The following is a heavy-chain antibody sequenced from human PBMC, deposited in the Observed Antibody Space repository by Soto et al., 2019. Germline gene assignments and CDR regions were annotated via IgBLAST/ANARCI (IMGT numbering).Heavy chain of an antibody. CDR3: ARMVDTAMVNVPFDY. Sequence: PSRTLSLTCAISVDSVSSNSAAWNWIRQSPSRGLEWLGRTYYRSKWYNDYAVSVKSRITINPDTSKNQFSLRLNSVTPEDTAVYYCARMVDTAMVNVPFDYWGQGTLVTVSS. V-gene: IGHV6-1*01. CDR2: TYYRSKWYN. J-gene: IGHJ4*02. CDR1: VDSVSSNSAA. D-gene: IGHD5-18*01.